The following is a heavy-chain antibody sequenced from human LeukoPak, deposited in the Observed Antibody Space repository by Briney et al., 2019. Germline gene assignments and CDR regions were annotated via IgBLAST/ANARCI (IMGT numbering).Heavy chain of an antibody. V-gene: IGHV4-39*07. J-gene: IGHJ4*02. Sequence: SETLSLTCTVSGGSISSSSYYWGWIRQPPGKGLEWIGSIYYSGSTYYNPSLKSRVTISVDTSKNQFSLKLSSVTAADTAVYYCARRRDYYDSSGYHYYFDYWGQGTLVTVSS. D-gene: IGHD3-22*01. CDR3: ARRRDYYDSSGYHYYFDY. CDR1: GGSISSSSYY. CDR2: IYYSGST.